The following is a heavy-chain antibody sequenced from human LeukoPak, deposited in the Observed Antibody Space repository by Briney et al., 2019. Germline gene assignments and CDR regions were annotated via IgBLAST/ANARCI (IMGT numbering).Heavy chain of an antibody. V-gene: IGHV3-43*01. CDR2: VSKDGINT. J-gene: IGHJ4*02. D-gene: IGHD3-9*01. CDR3: EKEGGTMFFDY. CDR1: GFTLDAYT. Sequence: GGSLRLSCAGTGFTLDAYTMHWVRQAPGKGLEWVSLVSKDGINTFYADSVRGRFTVSRENRKNSLYLQMDSLRTEDTAFYFCEKEGGTMFFDYWGQGTLVTVSS.